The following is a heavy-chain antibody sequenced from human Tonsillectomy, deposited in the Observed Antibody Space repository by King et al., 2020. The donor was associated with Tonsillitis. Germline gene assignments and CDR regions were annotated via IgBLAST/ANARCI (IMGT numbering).Heavy chain of an antibody. CDR1: GFTFTIYS. CDR2: ISSSSSYI. V-gene: IGHV3-21*01. D-gene: IGHD1-26*01. J-gene: IGHJ4*02. CDR3: ARGWGSGFSIVGATAHTAVADY. Sequence: EVQLVESGGGLVKPGGSLRLSCAASGFTFTIYSMNWFRQAPGKGLEWVSSISSSSSYIYYADSVKGRFTISRDNAKNSLYLQMNRLRAEDTAVYYCARGWGSGFSIVGATAHTAVADYWGQGTLVTVSS.